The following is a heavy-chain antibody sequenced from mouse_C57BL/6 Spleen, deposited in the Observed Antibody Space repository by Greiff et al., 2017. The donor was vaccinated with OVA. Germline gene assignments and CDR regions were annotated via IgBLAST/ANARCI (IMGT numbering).Heavy chain of an antibody. CDR1: GFTFSDYG. V-gene: IGHV5-17*01. D-gene: IGHD1-1*01. J-gene: IGHJ2*01. Sequence: EVKLVESGGGLVKPGGSLKLSCAASGFTFSDYGMHWVRQAPEKGLEWVAYISSGSSTIYYADTVKGRFTISRDNAKNTLFLQMTSLRSEDTAMYYCARSAYYYGSSCDYWGQGTTLTVSS. CDR3: ARSAYYYGSSCDY. CDR2: ISSGSSTI.